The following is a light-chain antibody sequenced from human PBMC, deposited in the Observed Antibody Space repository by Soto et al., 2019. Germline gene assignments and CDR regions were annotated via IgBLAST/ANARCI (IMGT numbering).Light chain of an antibody. J-gene: IGKJ3*01. CDR3: QQLIGYPFT. CDR1: QSISSSY. V-gene: IGKV3-20*01. CDR2: GAS. Sequence: EIVLTQSPGTLSLSPGKRATLSCRASQSISSSYLAWYQQRPGQAPRLLIYGASSRATGIPDRFSGSGSGTEFTLTISRLEPEDFATYYCQQLIGYPFTFGPGTKVDIK.